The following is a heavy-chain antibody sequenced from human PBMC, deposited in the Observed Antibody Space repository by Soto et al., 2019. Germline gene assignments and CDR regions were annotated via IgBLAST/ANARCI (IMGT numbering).Heavy chain of an antibody. CDR3: ARRSSSSPGGYYYYYIDV. D-gene: IGHD6-6*01. Sequence: GESLKISCKGSGYSFTSYWIAWVRQMPGKGLEWMGIIYPGDSDTRYSPSFQGQVAISADKSISTAYLQWSSLKASDTAMYYCARRSSSSPGGYYYYYIDVWGKGTTVTVSS. J-gene: IGHJ6*03. CDR2: IYPGDSDT. CDR1: GYSFTSYW. V-gene: IGHV5-51*01.